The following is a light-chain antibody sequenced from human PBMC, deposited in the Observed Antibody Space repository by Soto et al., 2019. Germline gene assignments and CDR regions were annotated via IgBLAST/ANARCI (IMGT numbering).Light chain of an antibody. V-gene: IGKV3-11*01. Sequence: EMVLTQSPATLSLSPGERATLSCRASQSVSNYLAWYQQKPGQAPRLLIYDASNRATGIPARFSGSGSGTDFTLTISSLEPEDFAVYYCQQRSNWPLFTFGQGTKVEIK. J-gene: IGKJ2*01. CDR1: QSVSNY. CDR2: DAS. CDR3: QQRSNWPLFT.